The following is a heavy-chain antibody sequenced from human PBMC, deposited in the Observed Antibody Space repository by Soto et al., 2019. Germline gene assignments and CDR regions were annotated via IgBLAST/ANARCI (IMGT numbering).Heavy chain of an antibody. CDR2: ISAYNGNT. CDR3: ATLPPRIVVSLLPIPT. J-gene: IGHJ5*02. V-gene: IGHV1-18*01. Sequence: VKVSCKASGYTFTSYGISWVRQAPGQGLEWMGWISAYNGNTNYAQKLQGRVTMTTDTSTSTAYMELRSLRSDDTAVYYCATLPPRIVVSLLPIPTWGQGILVTVSS. CDR1: GYTFTSYG. D-gene: IGHD2-21*01.